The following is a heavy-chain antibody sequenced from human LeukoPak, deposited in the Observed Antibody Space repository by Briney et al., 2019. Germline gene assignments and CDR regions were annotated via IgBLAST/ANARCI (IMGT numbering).Heavy chain of an antibody. CDR1: GFTFSSYA. J-gene: IGHJ4*02. CDR3: VRDRDSTGYYDY. Sequence: PGGSLRLSCAASGFTFSSYAMGWVRQAPGKGLEWVSAISGSGDTYYADSVKGRFTISRDNSKNTLYLQTNSLRAEDTALYYCVRDRDSTGYYDYWGQGTLVTVSS. D-gene: IGHD3-22*01. CDR2: ISGSGDT. V-gene: IGHV3-23*01.